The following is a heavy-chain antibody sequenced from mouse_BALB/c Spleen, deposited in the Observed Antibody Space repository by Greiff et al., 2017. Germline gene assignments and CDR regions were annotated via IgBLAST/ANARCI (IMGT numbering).Heavy chain of an antibody. CDR2: IDPANGNT. CDR1: GFNIKDTY. D-gene: IGHD1-1*01. J-gene: IGHJ3*01. Sequence: EVQLHQSGAELVKPGASVKLSCTASGFNIKDTYMHWVKQRPEQGLEWIGRIDPANGNTKYDPKFQGKATITADTSSNTAYLQLSSLTSEDTAVYYCARSGSYYGSSSFAYWGQGTLVTVSA. CDR3: ARSGSYYGSSSFAY. V-gene: IGHV14-3*02.